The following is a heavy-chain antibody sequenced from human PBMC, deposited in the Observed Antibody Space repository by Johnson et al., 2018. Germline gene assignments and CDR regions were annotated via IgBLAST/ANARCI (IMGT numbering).Heavy chain of an antibody. Sequence: QVQLQESGPGLVKPSETLSLTCTVTGGSVSSGSYSWSWIRQPPGKGLEWIGYIYYRGSTNYNHSLKSRVTISVDTAKNQFSLKLSSVTAADTAVYYCARDTYYGSGTYRNGMDVWGQGATVTVSS. CDR1: GGSVSSGSYS. CDR3: ARDTYYGSGTYRNGMDV. D-gene: IGHD3-10*01. J-gene: IGHJ6*02. V-gene: IGHV4-61*01. CDR2: IYYRGST.